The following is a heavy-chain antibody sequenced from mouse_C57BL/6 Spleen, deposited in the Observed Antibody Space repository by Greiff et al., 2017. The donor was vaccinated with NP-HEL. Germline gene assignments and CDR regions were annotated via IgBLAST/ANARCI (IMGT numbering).Heavy chain of an antibody. D-gene: IGHD2-4*01. CDR3: ARGNYDYAFDY. CDR2: IHPNSGST. Sequence: VQLQESGAELVKPGASVKLSCKASGYTFTSYWMHWVKQRPGQGLEWIGMIHPNSGSTNYNEKFKSKATLTVDKSSSTAYMQLSSLTSEDSAVYYCARGNYDYAFDYWGQGTTLTVSS. V-gene: IGHV1-64*01. J-gene: IGHJ2*01. CDR1: GYTFTSYW.